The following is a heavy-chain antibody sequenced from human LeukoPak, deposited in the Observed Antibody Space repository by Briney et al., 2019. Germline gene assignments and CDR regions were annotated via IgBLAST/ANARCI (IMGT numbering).Heavy chain of an antibody. Sequence: GASVKVSCKASGYTFTGYYMHWVRQAPGQGLEWMGWINPNSGGTNYAQKFQGRVTMTRDTSISTAYMELSRLRSDDTAVYYCARDRGSYSSDAFDIWGQGTMVTVSS. V-gene: IGHV1-2*02. CDR1: GYTFTGYY. D-gene: IGHD1-26*01. CDR2: INPNSGGT. J-gene: IGHJ3*02. CDR3: ARDRGSYSSDAFDI.